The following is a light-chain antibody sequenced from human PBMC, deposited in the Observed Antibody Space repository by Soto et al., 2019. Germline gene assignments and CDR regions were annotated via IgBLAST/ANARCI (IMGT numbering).Light chain of an antibody. CDR3: NSYTRFSTYV. CDR1: SSDVGLYDF. Sequence: QSALTQPASVSGSPGQSITISCTGASSDVGLYDFVSWYQQYPGKAPKLLIYEVTYRPSGVSSRFSGSKSGNTASLTISGLQAEDEADYYCNSYTRFSTYVFGTGTKLTVL. CDR2: EVT. J-gene: IGLJ1*01. V-gene: IGLV2-14*01.